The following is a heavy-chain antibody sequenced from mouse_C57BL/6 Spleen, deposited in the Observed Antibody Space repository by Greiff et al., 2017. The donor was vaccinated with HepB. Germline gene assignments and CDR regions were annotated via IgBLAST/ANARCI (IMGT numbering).Heavy chain of an antibody. D-gene: IGHD3-1*01. CDR3: ARDRGRSLYYFDY. J-gene: IGHJ2*01. CDR2: ISDGGSYT. Sequence: EVQLQQSGGGLVKPGGSLKLSCAASGFTFSSYAMSWVRQTPEKRLEWVATISDGGSYTYYPDNVKGRFTISRDNAKNNLYLQMSHLKSEDTAMYYCARDRGRSLYYFDYWGQGTTLTVSS. V-gene: IGHV5-4*01. CDR1: GFTFSSYA.